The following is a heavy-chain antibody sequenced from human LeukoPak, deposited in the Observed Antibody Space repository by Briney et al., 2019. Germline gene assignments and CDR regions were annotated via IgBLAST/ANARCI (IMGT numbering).Heavy chain of an antibody. J-gene: IGHJ4*02. CDR1: GGSISSYY. CDR2: IYYSGST. V-gene: IGHV4-59*01. CDR3: ARVGYHRFFDY. Sequence: SETLSLTCTVSGGSISSYYWSWIRQPPGKGLEWIGYIYYSGSTNYNPSLQSRVTISVDTSKSQFSLRLSSVTAADTAVYYCARVGYHRFFDYWGQGTLVTVSS. D-gene: IGHD5-12*01.